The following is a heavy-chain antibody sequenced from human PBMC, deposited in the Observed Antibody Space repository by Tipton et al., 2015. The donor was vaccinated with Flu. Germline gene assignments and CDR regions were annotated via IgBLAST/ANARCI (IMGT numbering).Heavy chain of an antibody. CDR2: IYPSGTT. Sequence: TLSLTCTVSGGSIRSTNYFCAWIRQPSGKRLELIGSIYPSGTTYYNPSLKSRVTISVDTSRSQFSLKLRSVTAADTAVYYCARLSYYDVDLKNFYFDYWGQGALVTVSS. CDR3: ARLSYYDVDLKNFYFDY. CDR1: GGSIRSTNYF. V-gene: IGHV4-39*01. D-gene: IGHD3-10*02. J-gene: IGHJ4*02.